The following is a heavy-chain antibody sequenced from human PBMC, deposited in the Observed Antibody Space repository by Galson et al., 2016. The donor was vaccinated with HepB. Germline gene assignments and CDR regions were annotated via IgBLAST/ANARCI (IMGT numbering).Heavy chain of an antibody. J-gene: IGHJ6*02. D-gene: IGHD3-10*01. V-gene: IGHV1-8*02. CDR1: GVTFSSDG. Sequence: SVKASCKASGVTFSSDGITWVRQAPGQGLEWMGWMKPSSGKTGYAQQFQGRVTMSRDTSIDTAYMELRSLGSEDTAIYYCVRGYGVWGQGTTVTVSS. CDR2: MKPSSGKT. CDR3: VRGYGV.